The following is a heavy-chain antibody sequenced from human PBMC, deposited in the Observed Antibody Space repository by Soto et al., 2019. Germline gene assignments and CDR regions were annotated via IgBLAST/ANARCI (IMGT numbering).Heavy chain of an antibody. Sequence: GGSLRLSCAASGFTFSDYYMSWIRQAPGKGLEWVSYITSSGSTIYYADSVKGRFTISRDNAKNSLYLQMHSLRAEDTALNYSEREFKGDLVVVVGARGSYFDSWGQGTLVTVSS. V-gene: IGHV3-11*01. CDR1: GFTFSDYY. CDR2: ITSSGSTI. J-gene: IGHJ4*02. D-gene: IGHD2-15*01. CDR3: EREFKGDLVVVVGARGSYFDS.